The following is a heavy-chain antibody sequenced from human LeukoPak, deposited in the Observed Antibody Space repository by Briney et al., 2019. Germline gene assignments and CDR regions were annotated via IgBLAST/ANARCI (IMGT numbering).Heavy chain of an antibody. CDR3: ARGYNWFDP. J-gene: IGHJ5*02. CDR1: GFTFSSYS. V-gene: IGHV3-48*04. CDR2: ISSSSSTI. Sequence: GGSLRLSCAASGFTFSSYSMNWVRQAPGKGLEWVSYISSSSSTIYCADSVKGRFTISRDNAKNSLYLQMNSLRAEDTAVYYCARGYNWFDPWDQGTLVTVSS.